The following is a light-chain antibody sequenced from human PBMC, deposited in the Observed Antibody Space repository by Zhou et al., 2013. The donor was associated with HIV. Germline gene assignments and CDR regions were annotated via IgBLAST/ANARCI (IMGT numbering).Light chain of an antibody. Sequence: DIQMTQSPSSLSASIGDRVTITCRSSENIRNYLNWYQQTGGKAPKLLIYSASTLQSGVPSRFSGSGSGTEFTLTISSLQPDDFATYYCQQYNDYPMYTFGQGTKLEI. CDR1: ENIRNY. CDR3: QQYNDYPMYT. CDR2: SAS. V-gene: IGKV1-16*01. J-gene: IGKJ2*01.